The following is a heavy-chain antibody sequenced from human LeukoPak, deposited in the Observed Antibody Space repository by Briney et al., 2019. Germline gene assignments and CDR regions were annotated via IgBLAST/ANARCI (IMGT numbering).Heavy chain of an antibody. V-gene: IGHV3-48*03. Sequence: GGSLRLSCAASGFTFSSYEMNWVRQAPGKGLEWVSYISSSGNAIYYVDSVKGRFTISRDNAENSLYLQMNSLRAEDTAVYYCARIIRAFGTYRYDSWGQGTLVSVSS. D-gene: IGHD3-16*02. J-gene: IGHJ4*02. CDR1: GFTFSSYE. CDR3: ARIIRAFGTYRYDS. CDR2: ISSSGNAI.